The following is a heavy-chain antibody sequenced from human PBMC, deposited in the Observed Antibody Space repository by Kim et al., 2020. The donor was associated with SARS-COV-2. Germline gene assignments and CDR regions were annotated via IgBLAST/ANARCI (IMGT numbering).Heavy chain of an antibody. J-gene: IGHJ1*01. D-gene: IGHD6-13*01. CDR2: INPNSGGT. CDR3: ARVQYSSSFPADFQH. Sequence: ASVKVSCKASGYTFTGYYMHWVRQAPGQGLEWMGWINPNSGGTNYAQKFQGRVTMTRDTSISTAYMELSRLRSDDTAVYYCARVQYSSSFPADFQHWGQGTLVTVSS. V-gene: IGHV1-2*02. CDR1: GYTFTGYY.